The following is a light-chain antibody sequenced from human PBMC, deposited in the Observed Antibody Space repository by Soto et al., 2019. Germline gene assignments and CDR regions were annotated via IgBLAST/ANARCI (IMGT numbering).Light chain of an antibody. CDR3: SSYKSSTSYV. CDR2: DVS. J-gene: IGLJ1*01. CDR1: SSDFGIYNS. Sequence: QSVLTQPASVSGSPGQSITISCPGTSSDFGIYNSVSWYQHYAGRAPRLMIHDVSNRPSGVSDRFSGSKSGNTASLTISGLQAEDEDDYYCSSYKSSTSYVFGSGTKVTVL. V-gene: IGLV2-14*03.